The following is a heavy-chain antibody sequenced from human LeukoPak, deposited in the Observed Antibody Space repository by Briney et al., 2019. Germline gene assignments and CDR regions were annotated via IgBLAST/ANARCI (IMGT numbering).Heavy chain of an antibody. CDR1: GGSISSGGYY. Sequence: SQTLSLTCTVSGGSISSGGYYWSWIRQHPGKGLEWIGYIYYSGSTYYNPSLKSRVTISVDTSKNQFSLKLSSVTAADTAVYYCARGELCGGGCYYYFDYWGQGTLVTVSS. CDR3: ARGELCGGGCYYYFDY. CDR2: IYYSGST. V-gene: IGHV4-31*03. J-gene: IGHJ4*02. D-gene: IGHD2-21*02.